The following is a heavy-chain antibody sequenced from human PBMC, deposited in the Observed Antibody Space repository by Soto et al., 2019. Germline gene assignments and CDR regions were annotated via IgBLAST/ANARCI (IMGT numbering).Heavy chain of an antibody. CDR2: IVVGSGNT. J-gene: IGHJ5*02. Sequence: GASVKVSCKASGFTFTSSAVQWVRQARGQRLEWIGWIVVGSGNTNYAQKFQERVTITRDMSTSTAYMELSSLRSEDTAVYYCAAVYYYDSSGYVSIPTEENWFDPWGLGTLVTVSS. V-gene: IGHV1-58*01. CDR1: GFTFTSSA. D-gene: IGHD3-22*01. CDR3: AAVYYYDSSGYVSIPTEENWFDP.